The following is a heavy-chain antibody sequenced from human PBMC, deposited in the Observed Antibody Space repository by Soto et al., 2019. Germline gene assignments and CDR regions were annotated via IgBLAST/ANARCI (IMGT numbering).Heavy chain of an antibody. J-gene: IGHJ4*02. V-gene: IGHV4-59*01. Sequence: SETLSLTCTVSGGSISSYYWSWIRQPPGKGLEWIGYIYYSGSTNYNPSLKSRVTISVDTSKNQFSLKLSSVTAADTAVYYCAVAGGPELGIDYWGQGTLVTVSS. CDR3: AVAGGPELGIDY. CDR1: GGSISSYY. D-gene: IGHD7-27*01. CDR2: IYYSGST.